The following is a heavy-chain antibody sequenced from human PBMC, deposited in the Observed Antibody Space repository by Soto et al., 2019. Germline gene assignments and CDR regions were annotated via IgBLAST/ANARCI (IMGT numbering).Heavy chain of an antibody. Sequence: QVQLVESGGGVVQPGRSLRLSCAASGFTFSSYGMHWVRQAPGKGLEWVAVIWYDGSNKYYADSVKGRFTISRDNPKNTLDLQMNRLRAEDPSVYYCASDYCSGGSCHYYGMDVWGQGTTVTVSS. CDR2: IWYDGSNK. CDR3: ASDYCSGGSCHYYGMDV. D-gene: IGHD2-15*01. V-gene: IGHV3-33*01. CDR1: GFTFSSYG. J-gene: IGHJ6*02.